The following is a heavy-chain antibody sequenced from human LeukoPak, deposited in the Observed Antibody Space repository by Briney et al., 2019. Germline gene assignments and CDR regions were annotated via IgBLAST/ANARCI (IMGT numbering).Heavy chain of an antibody. V-gene: IGHV3-33*01. Sequence: GGSLRLSCAASGFTFSSYGMHWVRQAPGKGLEWVAVIWYDGSNKYYADSVKGRFTISRDNSKNTLYLQMNSLRAEDTAAYYCARDTYYYDSSGYLDYWGQGTLVTVSS. CDR2: IWYDGSNK. D-gene: IGHD3-22*01. CDR3: ARDTYYYDSSGYLDY. CDR1: GFTFSSYG. J-gene: IGHJ4*02.